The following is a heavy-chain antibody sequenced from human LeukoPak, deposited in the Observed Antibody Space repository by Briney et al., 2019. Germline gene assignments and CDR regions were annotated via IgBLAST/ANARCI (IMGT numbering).Heavy chain of an antibody. CDR2: IGTASDT. V-gene: IGHV3-13*01. CDR3: ARGPPRGKYYYMDV. CDR1: GFTFSSFD. D-gene: IGHD1-1*01. J-gene: IGHJ6*03. Sequence: GGSLRLSCAASGFTFSSFDMHWVRQPTGQGREWVSTIGTASDTYYPGSVEGRFTLSRDNAKNSLYLQMNSLTAGDTAVYYCARGPPRGKYYYMDVWGKGTTVTVSS.